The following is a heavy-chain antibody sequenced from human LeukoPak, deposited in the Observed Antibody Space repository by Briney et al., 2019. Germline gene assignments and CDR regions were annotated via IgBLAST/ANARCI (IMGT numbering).Heavy chain of an antibody. CDR2: IGTASDT. V-gene: IGHV3-13*01. CDR3: ARGPPRGKYYYMDV. CDR1: GFTFSSFD. D-gene: IGHD1-1*01. J-gene: IGHJ6*03. Sequence: GGSLRLSCAASGFTFSSFDMHWVRQPTGQGREWVSTIGTASDTYYPGSVEGRFTLSRDNAKNSLYLQMNSLTAGDTAVYYCARGPPRGKYYYMDVWGKGTTVTVSS.